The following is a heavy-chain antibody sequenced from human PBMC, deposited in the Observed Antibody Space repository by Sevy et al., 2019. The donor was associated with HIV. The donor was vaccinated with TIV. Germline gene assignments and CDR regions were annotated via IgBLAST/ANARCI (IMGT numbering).Heavy chain of an antibody. CDR2: VSYDGSTK. Sequence: GGSLRLSCAASGFIFSNYGMHWVRQAPSKGLEWVAVVSYDGSTKYYTGSVRGRFSISRDNSKNTVYLQMNSLRVEDTAVYYCAKGSKATGSAFDIWGQGTMVTVSS. CDR3: AKGSKATGSAFDI. J-gene: IGHJ3*02. V-gene: IGHV3-30*18. CDR1: GFIFSNYG. D-gene: IGHD1-1*01.